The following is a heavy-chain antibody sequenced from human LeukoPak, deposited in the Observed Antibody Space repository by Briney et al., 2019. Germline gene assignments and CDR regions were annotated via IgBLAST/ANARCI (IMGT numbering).Heavy chain of an antibody. CDR1: GFTFSGSA. CDR2: IRSKANSYAT. J-gene: IGHJ2*01. Sequence: GGSLRLSCAASGFTFSGSAMHWVRQASGKGLEWVGRIRSKANSYATAYAASVKGRFTISRDDSKNTAYLQMNSLETEDTAVYYCTIPDYGDYSHWYFDLWGRGTLVTVSS. CDR3: TIPDYGDYSHWYFDL. V-gene: IGHV3-73*01. D-gene: IGHD4-17*01.